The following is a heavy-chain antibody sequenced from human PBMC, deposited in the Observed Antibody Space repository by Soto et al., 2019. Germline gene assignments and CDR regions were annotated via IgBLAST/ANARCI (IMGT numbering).Heavy chain of an antibody. Sequence: PGESLKISCKGSGYSFTSYWIAWVRQVPGKGLELMGVICPGDSDIRYSPSFQGQVTISADKSISTAYLQWSSLKASDSAMYFCARHFYYDRSYYYPTNTQIPLDTWGQETLVTISS. V-gene: IGHV5-51*01. CDR3: ARHFYYDRSYYYPTNTQIPLDT. D-gene: IGHD3-22*01. J-gene: IGHJ5*02. CDR1: GYSFTSYW. CDR2: ICPGDSDI.